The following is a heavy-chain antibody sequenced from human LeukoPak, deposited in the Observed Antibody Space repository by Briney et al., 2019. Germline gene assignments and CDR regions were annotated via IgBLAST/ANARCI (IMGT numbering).Heavy chain of an antibody. CDR3: ARESGGSRGYSYGFDY. V-gene: IGHV4-34*01. D-gene: IGHD5-18*01. CDR2: SNHSGST. CDR1: GGSFSGYY. Sequence: SETLSLTCAVSGGSFSGYYWSRIREPPGKGLDWSGDSNHSGSTNYNPSLKSRVTISVDTSKNQFSLKLSSVTAADTAVYYCARESGGSRGYSYGFDYWGQGTLVTVSS. J-gene: IGHJ4*02.